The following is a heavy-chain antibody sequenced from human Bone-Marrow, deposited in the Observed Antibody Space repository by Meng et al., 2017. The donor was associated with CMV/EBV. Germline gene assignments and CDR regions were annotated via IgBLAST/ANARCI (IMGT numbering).Heavy chain of an antibody. CDR3: ARDLSCRDDILTGFVMSDP. V-gene: IGHV1-69*06. D-gene: IGHD3-9*01. CDR1: GGTFSSYA. J-gene: IGHJ5*02. CDR2: IIPIFGTA. Sequence: SVKVSCKASGGTFSSYAISWVRQAPGQGLEWMGGIIPIFGTANYAQKFKGRVTITADKSTSTAYMELSSLRSEDTAVYYCARDLSCRDDILTGFVMSDPWGQGTRVTGSS.